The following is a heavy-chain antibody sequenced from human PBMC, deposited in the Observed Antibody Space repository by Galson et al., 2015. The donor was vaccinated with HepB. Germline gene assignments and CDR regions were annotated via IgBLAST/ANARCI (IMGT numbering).Heavy chain of an antibody. J-gene: IGHJ3*02. Sequence: PLRLSCAASGFIFSSKSMSWVRQAPGKGLEWVSYISSGSSKIHYADSVRGRFTISRDNAKNSLYLQMNSLRDEDTAVYYCARDHNSDWYGDVFDIWGQGTVVTVSS. V-gene: IGHV3-48*02. CDR2: ISSGSSKI. CDR1: GFIFSSKS. CDR3: ARDHNSDWYGDVFDI. D-gene: IGHD6-19*01.